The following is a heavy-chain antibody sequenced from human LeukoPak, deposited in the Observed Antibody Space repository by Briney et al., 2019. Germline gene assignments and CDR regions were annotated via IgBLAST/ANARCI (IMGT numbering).Heavy chain of an antibody. CDR1: GLTFSGYW. CDR3: ARGSGDY. CDR2: IKPDGSEK. J-gene: IGHJ4*02. V-gene: IGHV3-7*04. Sequence: GGSLILSCAASGLTFSGYWMNWVRQAPGKGLEWVANIKPDGSEKYYVDSVKGRFTISRDNAKNSLYLQMTSLRAEDTAVYYCARGSGDYSGQGTLVTVSS.